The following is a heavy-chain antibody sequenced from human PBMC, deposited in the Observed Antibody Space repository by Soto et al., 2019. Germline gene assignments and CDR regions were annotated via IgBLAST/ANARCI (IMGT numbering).Heavy chain of an antibody. V-gene: IGHV1-8*01. Sequence: QVQLVQSGAEVKKPGASVKVSCKASGYTFTSYDINWVRQATGQGLEWMGWMNPNSGNTGYAQKFQGRVTMTRNTSISTAYMELSSLRSEGTAVYYCARGQERYDFWSGYYYYGMDVWGQGTTLTVSS. CDR3: ARGQERYDFWSGYYYYGMDV. J-gene: IGHJ6*02. CDR2: MNPNSGNT. D-gene: IGHD3-3*01. CDR1: GYTFTSYD.